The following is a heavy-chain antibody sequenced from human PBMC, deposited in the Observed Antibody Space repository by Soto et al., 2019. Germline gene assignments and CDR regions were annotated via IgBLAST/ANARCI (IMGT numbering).Heavy chain of an antibody. V-gene: IGHV4-59*01. D-gene: IGHD6-13*01. CDR2: IYYSGST. CDR3: ATLLVGAGGRGY. CDR1: GGSISSYY. J-gene: IGHJ4*02. Sequence: PSETLSLTSTVSGGSISSYYWSCIRQPPGKGLEWIGCIYYSGSTNYNPSLKSRVTISVDTSKNHFSLRLSSLTAADTAEYFCATLLVGAGGRGYWGQGTLVTVS.